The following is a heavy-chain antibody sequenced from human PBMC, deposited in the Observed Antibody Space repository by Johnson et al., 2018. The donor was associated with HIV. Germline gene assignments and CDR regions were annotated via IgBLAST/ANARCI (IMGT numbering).Heavy chain of an antibody. CDR2: ISSDGNNK. Sequence: VQLVESGGGLVQPGRSLRLSCAASGFTFSNYAIHWVRQAPGKGLEWVAVISSDGNNKHYADSVKGRFSISRDNSKNTLYLQMNSLRVEDTAVYYCASEIVYDILTGAFDIWGQGTMVTVSS. CDR1: GFTFSNYA. D-gene: IGHD3-9*01. CDR3: ASEIVYDILTGAFDI. J-gene: IGHJ3*02. V-gene: IGHV3-30-3*01.